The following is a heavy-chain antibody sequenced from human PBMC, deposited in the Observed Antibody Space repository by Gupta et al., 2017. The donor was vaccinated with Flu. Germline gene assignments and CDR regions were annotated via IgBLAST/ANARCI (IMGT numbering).Heavy chain of an antibody. CDR3: ARVGCSSTSCYNGMDV. CDR1: GYTFTGYY. CDR2: INPNSGGT. D-gene: IGHD2-2*02. V-gene: IGHV1-2*04. Sequence: QVQLVQSGAEVKKPGASVKVSCKASGYTFTGYYMHWVRQAPGQGLEWMGWINPNSGGTNYAQKFQGWVTMTRDTSISTAYMELSRLRSDDTAVYYCARVGCSSTSCYNGMDVWGQGTTVTVSS. J-gene: IGHJ6*02.